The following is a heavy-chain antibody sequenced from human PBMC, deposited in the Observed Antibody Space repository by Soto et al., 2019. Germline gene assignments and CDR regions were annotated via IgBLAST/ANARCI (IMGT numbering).Heavy chain of an antibody. D-gene: IGHD3-3*01. J-gene: IGHJ4*02. CDR3: ARMGHHDFWSGYYFDY. CDR1: GFSLSNARMG. Sequence: SGPTLVNPTETLTLTCTVSGFSLSNARMGVSWIRQPPGKALEWLAHIFSNDEKSYSTSLKSRLTISKDTSKSQVVLTMTNMDPEDTASYYCARMGHHDFWSGYYFDYWGQGTLVTVSS. V-gene: IGHV2-26*01. CDR2: IFSNDEK.